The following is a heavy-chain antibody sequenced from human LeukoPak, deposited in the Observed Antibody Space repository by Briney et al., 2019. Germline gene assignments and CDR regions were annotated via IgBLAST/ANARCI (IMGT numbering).Heavy chain of an antibody. CDR1: VFTFRTTW. J-gene: IGHJ4*02. CDR2: IQSSTNGAIV. D-gene: IGHD3-16*01. Sequence: AGSLRLSCAASVFTFRTTWMTWVRQAPGKGLEWIGRIQSSTNGAIVEYAAPVKGKFTISRDDSKNTLDLQMDSLTAGDTAFDYCATDFCDACDHWGQGTLVTVSS. CDR3: ATDFCDACDH. V-gene: IGHV3-15*01.